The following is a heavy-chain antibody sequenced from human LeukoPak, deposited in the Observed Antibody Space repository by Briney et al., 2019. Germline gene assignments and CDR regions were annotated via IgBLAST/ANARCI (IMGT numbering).Heavy chain of an antibody. D-gene: IGHD5-18*01. J-gene: IGHJ4*02. Sequence: GGSLRLSCAASGFTFSSHWMSWVRQAPGKGLEWVANIKKDGSEKYYVDAVKGRFTISRDNAKTSLYLQMNSLRAEDTAVYYCARDLSGVTGYTYGRGIDYWGQGTLVTVSS. CDR3: ARDLSGVTGYTYGRGIDY. CDR2: IKKDGSEK. V-gene: IGHV3-7*01. CDR1: GFTFSSHW.